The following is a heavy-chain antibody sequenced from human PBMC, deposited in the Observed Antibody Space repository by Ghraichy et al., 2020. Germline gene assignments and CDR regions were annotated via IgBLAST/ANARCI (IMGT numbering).Heavy chain of an antibody. D-gene: IGHD6-19*01. CDR2: IYYSGST. Sequence: SETLSLTCTVSGGSISSYYCSWIRQPPGKGLEWIGYIYYSGSTNYNHSLKSRVTISVDTSKNQFSLKLSSVTAADTAVYYCASYIAVAGTFDYWGQGTLVTVSS. CDR1: GGSISSYY. CDR3: ASYIAVAGTFDY. J-gene: IGHJ4*02. V-gene: IGHV4-59*01.